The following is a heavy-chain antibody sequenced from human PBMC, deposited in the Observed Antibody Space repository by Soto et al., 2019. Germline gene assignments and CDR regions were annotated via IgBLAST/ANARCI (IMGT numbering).Heavy chain of an antibody. Sequence: SETLSLTCTVSGGSISSSTYYWGWMRQPPGKGLEWIGYIYHRGNTYYNPSLKSRLTISVDRSKNQFSLKLSSVTAADTAVYYCVRVGGHYGMDVWGQGTTVTVSS. V-gene: IGHV4-39*07. CDR1: GGSISSSTYY. CDR2: IYHRGNT. J-gene: IGHJ6*02. CDR3: VRVGGHYGMDV. D-gene: IGHD3-10*01.